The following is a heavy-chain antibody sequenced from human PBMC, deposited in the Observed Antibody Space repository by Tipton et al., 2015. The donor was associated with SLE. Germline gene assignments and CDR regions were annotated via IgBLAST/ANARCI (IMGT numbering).Heavy chain of an antibody. CDR2: IYTSGST. Sequence: TLSLTCTVSGGSISSGSYYWSWIRQPAGKGLEWIGRIYTSGSTNYNPSLKSRVTISVDTSKNQFSLKLSSVTAADTAVYYCARDPVDGYGFFDYWGQGTLVTVSS. J-gene: IGHJ4*02. CDR3: ARDPVDGYGFFDY. V-gene: IGHV4-61*02. CDR1: GGSISSGSYY. D-gene: IGHD2-21*02.